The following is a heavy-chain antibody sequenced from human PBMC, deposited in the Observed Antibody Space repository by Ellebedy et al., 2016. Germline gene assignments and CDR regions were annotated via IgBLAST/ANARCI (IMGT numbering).Heavy chain of an antibody. J-gene: IGHJ3*01. D-gene: IGHD1/OR15-1a*01. V-gene: IGHV4-59*02. CDR1: GGSVSSDY. CDR2: VFHTGTT. CDR3: AKWNSDWYGFDV. Sequence: SETLSLTCNVSGGSVSSDYWNWIRRPPGKGLEWIGYVFHTGTTNYNPSLKSRVTMSVDTSKNHFSLRLTSVTAADTAVYYCAKWNSDWYGFDVWGQGTMVTVSS.